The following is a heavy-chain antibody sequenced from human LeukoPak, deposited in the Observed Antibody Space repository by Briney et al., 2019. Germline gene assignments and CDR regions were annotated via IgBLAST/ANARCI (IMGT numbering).Heavy chain of an antibody. CDR2: IWYDGSNK. D-gene: IGHD5-12*01. CDR1: GFTFSSYG. V-gene: IGHV3-33*01. Sequence: GGSLRLSCAASGFTFSSYGMHWVRQAPGKGLEWVAVIWYDGSNKYYADSVKGRFTISRDNSKNTLYLQMNSLRAEDTAVYYCARDRGGYDLAAAGGFDYWGQGTLVTVSS. CDR3: ARDRGGYDLAAAGGFDY. J-gene: IGHJ4*02.